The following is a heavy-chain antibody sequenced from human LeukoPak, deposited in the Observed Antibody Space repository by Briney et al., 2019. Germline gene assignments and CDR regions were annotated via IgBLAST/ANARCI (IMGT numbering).Heavy chain of an antibody. D-gene: IGHD3-9*01. CDR1: GYTFTGYY. CDR2: INPNSGGT. V-gene: IGHV1-2*02. Sequence: ASVKVSCKASGYTFTGYYMHWVRQAPGQGLEWMGWINPNSGGTNYAQKFQGRVTMTRDTSISTAYMELSRLRSDDTAVYYCARGKGTSKYYDILTGYSIFDYWGQGTLVTVSS. CDR3: ARGKGTSKYYDILTGYSIFDY. J-gene: IGHJ4*02.